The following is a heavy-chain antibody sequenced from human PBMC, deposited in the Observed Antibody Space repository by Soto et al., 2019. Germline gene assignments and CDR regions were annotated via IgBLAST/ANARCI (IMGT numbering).Heavy chain of an antibody. J-gene: IGHJ5*02. Sequence: GGSLRLSCAASGFTFSSYAMSWVRQAPGKGLEWVSAISGSGGSTYYADSVKGRFTISRDNSKNTLYLQMNSLRAEDTAVYYCAKDRTRAYYDILTGYNNWFDPWGQGTLVTVSS. CDR3: AKDRTRAYYDILTGYNNWFDP. CDR2: ISGSGGST. D-gene: IGHD3-9*01. CDR1: GFTFSSYA. V-gene: IGHV3-23*01.